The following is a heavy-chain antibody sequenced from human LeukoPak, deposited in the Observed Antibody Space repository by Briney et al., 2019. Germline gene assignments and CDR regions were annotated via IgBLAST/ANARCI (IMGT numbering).Heavy chain of an antibody. CDR1: GGSISSYY. D-gene: IGHD3-10*01. CDR2: IYYSGST. CDR3: ARAYGSGRSPLSYYYMDV. V-gene: IGHV4-59*01. Sequence: PSETLSLTCTVSGGSISSYYWSWLRQPPGKGLEWIGYIYYSGSTNYNPSLKSRVTISVDTSKNQFSLKLSSVTAADTAVYYCARAYGSGRSPLSYYYMDVWGKGTTVTISS. J-gene: IGHJ6*03.